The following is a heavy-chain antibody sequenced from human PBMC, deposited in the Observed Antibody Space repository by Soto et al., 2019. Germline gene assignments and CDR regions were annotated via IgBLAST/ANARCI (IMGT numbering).Heavy chain of an antibody. CDR1: GFTFSSYG. D-gene: IGHD3-10*01. Sequence: QVQLVESGGGVVQPGRSLRLSCAASGFTFSSYGMHWVRQPPGKGLEWVAVISYDGSDNYYADSVKGRFTISRHNSKNALYLQMNSLRAEDTAGYYCAQVMGVRGGTSGADNCGQGTLGTVSS. J-gene: IGHJ4*02. V-gene: IGHV3-30*18. CDR3: AQVMGVRGGTSGADN. CDR2: ISYDGSDN.